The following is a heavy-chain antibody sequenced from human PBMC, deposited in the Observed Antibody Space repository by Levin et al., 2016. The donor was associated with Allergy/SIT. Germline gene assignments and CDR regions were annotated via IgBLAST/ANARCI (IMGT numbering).Heavy chain of an antibody. CDR2: VHYTGST. V-gene: IGHV4-59*08. J-gene: IGHJ6*02. CDR3: VRHGTVNGDYDPG. Sequence: SETLSLTCIVSGGFISGNFWTWFRQPPGKGLECIGYVHYTGSTYCNPSLKSRVTISVDTSKNQFSLKLSSVTAADTAVYYCVRHGTVNGDYDPGWGQGTTVTVSS. D-gene: IGHD4-17*01. CDR1: GGFISGNF.